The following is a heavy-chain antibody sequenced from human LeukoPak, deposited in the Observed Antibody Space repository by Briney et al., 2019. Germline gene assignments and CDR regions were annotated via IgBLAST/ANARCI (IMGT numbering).Heavy chain of an antibody. CDR1: GFTFSSYW. J-gene: IGHJ4*02. V-gene: IGHV3-7*01. Sequence: PGGSLRLSCAASGFTFSSYWMSWVRQAPGKGLEWVANIKQEGSEKYYVDSVKGRFTISRDNAKNSLYLQMNSLRAEDTAVYYCAREGPVSNFDYWGQGTLVTVSS. CDR3: AREGPVSNFDY. CDR2: IKQEGSEK.